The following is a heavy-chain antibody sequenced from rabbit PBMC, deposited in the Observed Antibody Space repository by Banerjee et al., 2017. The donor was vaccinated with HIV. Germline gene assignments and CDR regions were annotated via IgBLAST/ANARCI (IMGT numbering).Heavy chain of an antibody. CDR3: ARGGTGDSDYRAFNL. J-gene: IGHJ4*01. V-gene: IGHV1S40*01. CDR2: IDNGDGST. Sequence: QSLEESGGGLVQPGGSLTLTCTASGFSFSSSYYMCWVRQAPGKGPEWIACIDNGDGSTYYASWAKGRFTISKTSSTTVTLQMTSLTAADTATYFCARGGTGDSDYRAFNLWGPGTLVTVS. D-gene: IGHD8-1*01. CDR1: GFSFSSSYY.